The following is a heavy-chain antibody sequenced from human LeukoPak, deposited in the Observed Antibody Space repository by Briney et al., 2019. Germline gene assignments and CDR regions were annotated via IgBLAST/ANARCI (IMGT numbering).Heavy chain of an antibody. CDR2: ITHEGGDA. Sequence: PGESLRLSCAGSGFTFSAHWMHWVRQGPGKGLVWVARITHEGGDANYADSVKGRFTISRDNANKVLYLEMNSLTADDTGVYYCARVLTYFDLWGQGTLVTVSS. CDR1: GFTFSAHW. V-gene: IGHV3-74*01. CDR3: ARVLTYFDL. J-gene: IGHJ5*01.